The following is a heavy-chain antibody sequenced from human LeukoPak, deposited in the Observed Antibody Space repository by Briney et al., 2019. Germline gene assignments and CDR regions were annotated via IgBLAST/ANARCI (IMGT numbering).Heavy chain of an antibody. Sequence: GGSPRLSCAASGFTFSDYAMSWVRQAPGGGLEWVSAISGRGDETFHADSVKGRFTTSRDNSKNTLSLQMSSLRVEDSAVYFCAKDTSAWWYHRAYMNVWGTGTTVTVSS. CDR1: GFTFSDYA. V-gene: IGHV3-23*01. J-gene: IGHJ6*03. CDR3: AKDTSAWWYHRAYMNV. CDR2: ISGRGDET. D-gene: IGHD2-15*01.